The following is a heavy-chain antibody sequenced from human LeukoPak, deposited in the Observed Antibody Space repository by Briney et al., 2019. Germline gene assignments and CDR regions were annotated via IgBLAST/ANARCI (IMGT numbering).Heavy chain of an antibody. CDR3: ARGHHRIAAAGNWFDP. J-gene: IGHJ5*02. CDR2: INPNSGGT. CDR1: GYTFTGYY. Sequence: ASVKVSCKASGYTFTGYYIHRVRQAPGQGLEWMGWINPNSGGTNYAQKFQGRVTMTSDTSISTAYMELSRLRSDDTAVYYCARGHHRIAAAGNWFDPWGQGTLVTVSS. V-gene: IGHV1-2*02. D-gene: IGHD6-13*01.